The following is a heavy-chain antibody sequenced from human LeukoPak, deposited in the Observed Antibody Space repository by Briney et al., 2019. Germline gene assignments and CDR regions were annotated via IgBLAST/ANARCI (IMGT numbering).Heavy chain of an antibody. CDR2: ISSSSSYI. D-gene: IGHD2/OR15-2a*01. CDR1: GFTFSSYS. J-gene: IGHJ4*02. CDR3: ARDKRSMAVFDY. Sequence: GGSLRLSCAASGFTFSSYSMNWVRQAPGKGLEWVSSISSSSSYIYYADSVKGRSTISRDNAKNSLYLQMNSLRAEDTAVYYCARDKRSMAVFDYWGQGTLVTVSS. V-gene: IGHV3-21*01.